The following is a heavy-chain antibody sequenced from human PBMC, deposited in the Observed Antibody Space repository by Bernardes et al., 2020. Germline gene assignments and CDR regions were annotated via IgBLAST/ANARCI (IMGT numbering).Heavy chain of an antibody. Sequence: QTLSLTCGISGDSVSSGHTGWNWIRQSPSRGLEWLGRTYYNSKWYNDYAPSVKSRIIVNPDTSKNEFSLQLSSVTPEDTAVYYCAGGWLRKGLDVWGQGTTVIVSS. CDR1: GDSVSSGHTG. CDR3: AGGWLRKGLDV. J-gene: IGHJ6*02. V-gene: IGHV6-1*01. CDR2: TYYNSKWYN. D-gene: IGHD5-12*01.